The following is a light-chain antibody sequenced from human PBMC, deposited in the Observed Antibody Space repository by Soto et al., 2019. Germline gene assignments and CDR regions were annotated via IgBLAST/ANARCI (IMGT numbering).Light chain of an antibody. V-gene: IGKV1-39*01. J-gene: IGKJ1*01. CDR1: QSISSY. CDR2: AAS. CDR3: QQSYSTPQT. Sequence: DIQMTQSPSSLSASVGDRVTITCRASQSISSYLNWYQQKPGKAPKLLIYAASSLQSGVPSRFSGSGSGTDFTLTISSLQPEDFATYYCQQSYSTPQTFGQGNKVEF.